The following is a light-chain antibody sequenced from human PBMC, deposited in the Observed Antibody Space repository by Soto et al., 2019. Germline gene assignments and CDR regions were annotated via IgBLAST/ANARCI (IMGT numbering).Light chain of an antibody. CDR3: MQARQTPPWT. CDR2: SGS. CDR1: QSLLHSNGYNY. V-gene: IGKV2-28*01. Sequence: DIVLTQSPLSLPVTPGEPASISCRSSQSLLHSNGYNYLDWYLQRPGQPPQLLIYSGSNRASGVPDRFSGSGSGTDFTLTISRVEAEDVGVYYCMQARQTPPWTFGPGTRVDMK. J-gene: IGKJ1*01.